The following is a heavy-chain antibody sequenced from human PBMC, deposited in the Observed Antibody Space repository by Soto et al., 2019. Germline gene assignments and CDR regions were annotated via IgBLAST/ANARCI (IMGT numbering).Heavy chain of an antibody. J-gene: IGHJ5*02. Sequence: ASVKVSCKASGYTSTSYYMRWVRQAPGQGLEWMGIINPSGGSTSYAQKFQGRVTMTRDTSTSTVYMELSSLRSEDTAVYYCAREGIGYCSGGSCYGFSWFDPWGQGTLVTVSS. CDR3: AREGIGYCSGGSCYGFSWFDP. CDR1: GYTSTSYY. CDR2: INPSGGST. D-gene: IGHD2-15*01. V-gene: IGHV1-46*01.